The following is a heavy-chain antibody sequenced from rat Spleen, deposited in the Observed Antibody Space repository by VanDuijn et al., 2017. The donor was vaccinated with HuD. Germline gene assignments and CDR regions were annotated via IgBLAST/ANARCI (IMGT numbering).Heavy chain of an antibody. D-gene: IGHD5-1*01. CDR2: MWSGGST. CDR1: GFSLTSYN. J-gene: IGHJ4*01. Sequence: QVQLMESGPGLVQPSETLSLTCTVSGFSLTSYNVHWVRQPPGKGLEWMGVMWSGGSTDYNSALKSRLSISRDTSKNQVFLQMHSLQSEDTTTYYCARDQLGGVMDAWGQGASVTVSS. CDR3: ARDQLGGVMDA. V-gene: IGHV2-45*01.